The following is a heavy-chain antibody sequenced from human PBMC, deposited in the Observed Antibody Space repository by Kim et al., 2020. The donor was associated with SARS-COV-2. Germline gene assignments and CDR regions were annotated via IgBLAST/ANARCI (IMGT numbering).Heavy chain of an antibody. CDR3: AKDRASGGIDY. CDR2: IWYDGSNK. V-gene: IGHV3-33*06. D-gene: IGHD2-15*01. J-gene: IGHJ4*02. CDR1: GFSFSSYG. Sequence: GGSLRLSCAASGFSFSSYGMHWVRQAPGKGLEWVAVIWYDGSNKYYADSVKGRFTISRDNSKNTLYLQMNSLRAEDTAVYYCAKDRASGGIDYWGQGTLVTVSS.